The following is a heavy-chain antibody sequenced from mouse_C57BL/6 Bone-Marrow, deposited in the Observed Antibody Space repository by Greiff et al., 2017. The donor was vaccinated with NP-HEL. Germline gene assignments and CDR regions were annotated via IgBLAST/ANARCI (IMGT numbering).Heavy chain of an antibody. J-gene: IGHJ3*01. CDR1: GYTFTSYT. V-gene: IGHV1-4*01. Sequence: QVQLQQSGAELARPGASVKMSCKASGYTFTSYTMHWVKQRPGQGLEWIGYINPSSGYTKYNQKFKDKATLTADKSSSTAYMQLSSLTSEDSAVYYCASPLYYSFAYWGQGTLVTVSA. CDR2: INPSSGYT. CDR3: ASPLYYSFAY. D-gene: IGHD2-1*01.